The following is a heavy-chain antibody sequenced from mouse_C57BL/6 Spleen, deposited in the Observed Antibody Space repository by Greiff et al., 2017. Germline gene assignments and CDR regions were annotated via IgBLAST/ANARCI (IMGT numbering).Heavy chain of an antibody. CDR1: GFTFSDYG. J-gene: IGHJ2*01. CDR3: ARPQPSYYYGSSYPYYFDY. CDR2: ISSGSSTI. D-gene: IGHD1-1*01. V-gene: IGHV5-17*01. Sequence: EVKLMESGGGLVKPGGSLKLSCAASGFTFSDYGMHWVRQAPEKGLEWVAYISSGSSTIYYADTVKGRFTISRDNAKNTLFRQMTSLRSEDTAMYYCARPQPSYYYGSSYPYYFDYWGQGTTLTVSS.